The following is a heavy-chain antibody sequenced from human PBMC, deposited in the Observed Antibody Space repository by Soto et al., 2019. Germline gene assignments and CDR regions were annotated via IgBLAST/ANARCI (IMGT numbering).Heavy chain of an antibody. CDR1: GYTFTSYG. CDR2: ISAYNGNT. J-gene: IGHJ5*02. V-gene: IGHV1-18*01. Sequence: QVQLVQSGAEVTKPGASVKVSCKASGYTFTSYGISWVRQAPGQGLEWMGWISAYNGNTNYAQKLQGRVTMTTDTSTSTAYMELRSLRSDDTAVYYCAREGGSAGFGIPRARGRWFDPWGQGTLVTVSS. D-gene: IGHD3-10*01. CDR3: AREGGSAGFGIPRARGRWFDP.